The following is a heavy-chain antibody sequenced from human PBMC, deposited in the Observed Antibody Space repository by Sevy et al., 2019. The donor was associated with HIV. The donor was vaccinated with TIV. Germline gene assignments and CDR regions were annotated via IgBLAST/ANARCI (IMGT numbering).Heavy chain of an antibody. CDR3: AIVPVSGEDYVGYFDY. CDR1: GFTFSSYA. V-gene: IGHV3-23*01. Sequence: GGSLRLSCAASGFTFSSYAMNWVRQAPGRGLEWVSAISGSGISTYYAVSVKGRFTITRDNSKNTLYLQVNSRRAEDTAVEYCAIVPVSGEDYVGYFDYWGQGTLVTVSS. D-gene: IGHD3-10*01. J-gene: IGHJ4*02. CDR2: ISGSGIST.